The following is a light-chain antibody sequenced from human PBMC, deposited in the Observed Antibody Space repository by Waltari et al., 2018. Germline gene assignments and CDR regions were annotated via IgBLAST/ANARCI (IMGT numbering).Light chain of an antibody. Sequence: QSALTQPRSVSGSPGQSVTISCTGTSSDVGGSNYVSWYQQHPGKAPKLLISDVNRRPSGVPDRFAGSKSGNTAALAISGLQGEDEADYYCSAYAGSYVAFGGGTKLTVL. CDR3: SAYAGSYVA. CDR1: SSDVGGSNY. J-gene: IGLJ2*01. CDR2: DVN. V-gene: IGLV2-11*01.